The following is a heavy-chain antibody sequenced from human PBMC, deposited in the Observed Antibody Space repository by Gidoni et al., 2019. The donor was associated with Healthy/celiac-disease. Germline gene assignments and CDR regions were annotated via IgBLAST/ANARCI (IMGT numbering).Heavy chain of an antibody. CDR1: GYSISSGYY. CDR2: IYHSGST. CDR3: ARDFSDIVVVPASYYYGMDV. V-gene: IGHV4-38-2*02. J-gene: IGHJ6*02. Sequence: QVQLQESGPGLVKPSETLSLTCTVSGYSISSGYYWGWIRQPPGKGLEWIGSIYHSGSTYYNPSLKSRVTISVDTSKNQFSLKLSSVTAADTAVYYCARDFSDIVVVPASYYYGMDVWGQGTTVTVSS. D-gene: IGHD2-2*01.